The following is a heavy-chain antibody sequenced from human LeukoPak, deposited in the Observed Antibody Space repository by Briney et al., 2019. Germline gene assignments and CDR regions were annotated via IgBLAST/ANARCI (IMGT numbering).Heavy chain of an antibody. CDR3: ASHVLLWFGEPEGAFDI. J-gene: IGHJ3*02. Sequence: PSETLSLTCAVSGYSISSGYYWGWIWQPPGRGLEWIGSIYHSGSTYYNPSLKSRVTISVDTSKNQFSLKLSSVTAADTAVYYCASHVLLWFGEPEGAFDIWGQGTMVTVSS. CDR1: GYSISSGYY. V-gene: IGHV4-38-2*01. CDR2: IYHSGST. D-gene: IGHD3-10*01.